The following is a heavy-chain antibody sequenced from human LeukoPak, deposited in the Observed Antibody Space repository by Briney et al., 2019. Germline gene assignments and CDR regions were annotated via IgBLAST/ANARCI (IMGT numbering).Heavy chain of an antibody. CDR2: IYASGNT. CDR1: GGSISTYY. V-gene: IGHV4-4*07. Sequence: SETLSLTCTVSGGSISTYYWSLIRQPAGKGLEWIGRIYASGNTNYNPSLKSRVTMSLDTSKSQFSLRLTSVTAADTAVYYCAREYSSSSGKNAFDVWGQGTIVTVSS. D-gene: IGHD6-6*01. J-gene: IGHJ3*01. CDR3: AREYSSSSGKNAFDV.